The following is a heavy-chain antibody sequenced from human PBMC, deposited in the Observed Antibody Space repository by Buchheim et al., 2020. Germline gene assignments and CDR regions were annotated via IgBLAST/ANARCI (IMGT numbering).Heavy chain of an antibody. V-gene: IGHV3-23*01. CDR1: EFTFSSYA. CDR3: AKVGSGGYAPGDYFDY. CDR2: ISGSGGST. D-gene: IGHD5-12*01. J-gene: IGHJ4*02. Sequence: EVQLLESGGGLVQPGGSLRLSCAASEFTFSSYAMNWVRQAPGKGLEWVSAISGSGGSTYYADSVKGRFTISRANSKNMLYLQMNSLRAEDTAVYFCAKVGSGGYAPGDYFDYWGQGTL.